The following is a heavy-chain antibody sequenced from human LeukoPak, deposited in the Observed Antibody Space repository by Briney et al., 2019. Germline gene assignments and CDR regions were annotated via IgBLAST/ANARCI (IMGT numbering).Heavy chain of an antibody. CDR3: ASAPPGDISGWFS. Sequence: PGGSMRLSCAASGFTFSRYGMHWVRQAPGKGLEWVAVIWYDGGSKYYADSVKGRFTISRDNSKNTLYLQMNSLRAEDTAVYYCASAPPGDISGWFSWGQGTLVTVSS. CDR1: GFTFSRYG. CDR2: IWYDGGSK. V-gene: IGHV3-33*01. D-gene: IGHD6-19*01. J-gene: IGHJ5*02.